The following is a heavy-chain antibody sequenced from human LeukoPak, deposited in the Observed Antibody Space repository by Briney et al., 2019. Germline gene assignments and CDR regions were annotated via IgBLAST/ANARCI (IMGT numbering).Heavy chain of an antibody. J-gene: IGHJ6*02. V-gene: IGHV1-46*04. D-gene: IGHD2-21*01. CDR1: GYTFTSYY. CDR2: INPSGGNT. CDR3: ISYGMDV. Sequence: ASVKVSCKASGYTFTSYYMHWVRQAPGQGLEWMGIINPSGGNTYYADSVKGRFTISRDNSKNTLYLQMNSLRAEDTAVYYCISYGMDVWGQGTTVTVSS.